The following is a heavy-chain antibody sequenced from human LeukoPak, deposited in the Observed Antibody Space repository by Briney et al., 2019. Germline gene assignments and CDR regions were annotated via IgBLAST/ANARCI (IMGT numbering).Heavy chain of an antibody. V-gene: IGHV3-23*01. CDR3: ARKTSGPNPFDF. CDR1: GFTFNNYA. D-gene: IGHD2-8*01. Sequence: GGSLRLSCAASGFTFNNYAMSWVRQSPGKGLEWVSGISTSGLDTPYADSAKGRFTISRDNSKNTLYLQMNSLRVEDTAIYYCARKTSGPNPFDFWGQGTLVTVSS. CDR2: ISTSGLDT. J-gene: IGHJ4*02.